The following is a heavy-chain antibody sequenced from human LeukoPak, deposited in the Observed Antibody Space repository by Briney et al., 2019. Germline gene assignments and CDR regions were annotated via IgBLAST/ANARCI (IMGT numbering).Heavy chain of an antibody. V-gene: IGHV3-21*01. CDR3: ARVVVVPAATTYYYYYMDV. CDR2: ISSSSGYI. CDR1: GFTFSSYS. J-gene: IGHJ6*03. D-gene: IGHD2-2*01. Sequence: GGSLRLSCAASGFTFSSYSMNWVRQAPGKGLEWVSSISSSSGYIYYADSVKGRFTISRDNAKNSLYLQMNSLRAEDTAVYYCARVVVVPAATTYYYYYMDVWGKGTTVTVSS.